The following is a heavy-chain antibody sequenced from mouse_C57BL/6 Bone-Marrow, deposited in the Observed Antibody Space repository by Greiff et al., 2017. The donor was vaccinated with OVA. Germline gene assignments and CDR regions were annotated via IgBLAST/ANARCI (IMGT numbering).Heavy chain of an antibody. CDR3: TSYYGSLYYFDY. Sequence: EVQVVESGGGLVQPGGSMKLSCVASGFTFSNYWMNWVRQSPEKGLEWVAQIRLKSDNYATHYAEYGKGRFTISRDDSKSSVYLQINNLRAEDTGIYYCTSYYGSLYYFDYWGQGTTLTVSS. J-gene: IGHJ2*01. D-gene: IGHD1-1*01. V-gene: IGHV6-3*01. CDR1: GFTFSNYW. CDR2: IRLKSDNYAT.